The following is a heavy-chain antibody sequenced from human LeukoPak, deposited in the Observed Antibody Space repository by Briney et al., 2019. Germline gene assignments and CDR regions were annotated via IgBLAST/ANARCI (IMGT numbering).Heavy chain of an antibody. V-gene: IGHV3-48*03. J-gene: IGHJ4*02. CDR2: ISSSGSTI. CDR3: ARDYYDSSHFDY. CDR1: GFTFSSYE. Sequence: GGSLRLSCAASGFTFSSYEMNWVRQAPGKGLEWVSYISSSGSTIYYADSVKGRFTISRDNAKNSLYLQMNSLRAEDTAVHYCARDYYDSSHFDYWGQGTLVTVSS. D-gene: IGHD3-22*01.